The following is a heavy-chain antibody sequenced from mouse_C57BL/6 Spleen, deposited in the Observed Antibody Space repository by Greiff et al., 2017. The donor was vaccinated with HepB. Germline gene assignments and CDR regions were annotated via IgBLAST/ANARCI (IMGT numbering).Heavy chain of an antibody. CDR2: IYPGSGNT. Sequence: QVQLKESGAELVRPGASVKLSCKASGYTFTDYYINWVKQRPGQGLEWIARIYPGSGNTYYNEKFKGKATLTAEKSSSTAYMQLSSLTSEDSAVYFCARGYDRYAMDYWGQGTSVTVSS. J-gene: IGHJ4*01. CDR1: GYTFTDYY. V-gene: IGHV1-76*01. D-gene: IGHD2-14*01. CDR3: ARGYDRYAMDY.